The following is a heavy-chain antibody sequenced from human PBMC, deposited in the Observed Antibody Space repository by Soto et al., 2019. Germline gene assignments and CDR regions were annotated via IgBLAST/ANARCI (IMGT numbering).Heavy chain of an antibody. J-gene: IGHJ4*02. CDR1: GGSINNNY. D-gene: IGHD1-26*01. V-gene: IGHV4-59*01. CDR2: IYYNGNT. CDR3: ARDRVQLGATYYFDY. Sequence: PSETLSLTCTVSGGSINNNYWSWIRQPPGKGLEWIGYIYYNGNTNYNSSLKSRVTMSVDTSKNQFSLKLSSVTAADTAVYYCARDRVQLGATYYFDYWGQGTLVTVSS.